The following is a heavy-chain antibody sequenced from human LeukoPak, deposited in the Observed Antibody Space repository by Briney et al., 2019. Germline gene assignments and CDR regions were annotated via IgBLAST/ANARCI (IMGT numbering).Heavy chain of an antibody. J-gene: IGHJ4*02. CDR3: AKDVSGYARTAFDY. CDR1: GHTFTGYY. V-gene: IGHV1-46*01. D-gene: IGHD3-3*01. CDR2: INPSGGST. Sequence: ASVKVSCKTSGHTFTGYYMHWVRQAPGQGLEWMGIINPSGGSTSYAQKFQGRVTMTRDTSTSTVYMELSSLRSEDTAVYYCAKDVSGYARTAFDYWGQGTLVTVSS.